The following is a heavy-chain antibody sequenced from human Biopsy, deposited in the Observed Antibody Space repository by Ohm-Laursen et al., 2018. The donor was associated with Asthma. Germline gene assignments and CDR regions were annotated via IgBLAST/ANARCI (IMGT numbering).Heavy chain of an antibody. J-gene: IGHJ6*02. D-gene: IGHD5-24*01. CDR1: RGYVRTYDYR. CDR3: ARVAVYGDIFFAIDV. CDR2: AFHSGTT. V-gene: IGHV4-30-4*01. Sequence: TLSLTCIVSRGYVRTYDYRWAWIRQPPGKGLEWLGSAFHSGTTDYTPSFARRLSISVDTTRNQFSMTLSSVTAADTAVYFCARVAVYGDIFFAIDVWGQGTTVSVS.